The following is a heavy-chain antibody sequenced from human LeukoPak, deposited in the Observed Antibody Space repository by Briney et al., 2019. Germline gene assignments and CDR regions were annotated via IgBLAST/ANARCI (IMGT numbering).Heavy chain of an antibody. CDR2: IYYSGST. D-gene: IGHD3-3*01. Sequence: SETLSLTCTVSGGSISSYYWSWIRQPPGKGLEWIGYIYYSGSTNYNPSLKSRVTISVDTSKNQFSLKLSSVTAADTAVYYCARAGYDFWSGYSFDHWGQGTLVTVSS. CDR3: ARAGYDFWSGYSFDH. CDR1: GGSISSYY. J-gene: IGHJ4*02. V-gene: IGHV4-59*01.